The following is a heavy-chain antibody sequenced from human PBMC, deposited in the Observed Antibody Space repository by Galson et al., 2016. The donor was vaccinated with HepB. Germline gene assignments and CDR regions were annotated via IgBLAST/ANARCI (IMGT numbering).Heavy chain of an antibody. D-gene: IGHD3-3*01. J-gene: IGHJ2*01. CDR3: AKTGGGQAIFRALSSDYFDL. Sequence: QSGAEVKKPGESLKISCKASGYSFTSSWIGWVRQMPGRGLEWMGIIYPRDSDTRYSPSFQGQVTMSADKSINTAYLQWSSLKASDTAIYYCAKTGGGQAIFRALSSDYFDLWGRGTLVTVSS. CDR2: IYPRDSDT. CDR1: GYSFTSSW. V-gene: IGHV5-51*01.